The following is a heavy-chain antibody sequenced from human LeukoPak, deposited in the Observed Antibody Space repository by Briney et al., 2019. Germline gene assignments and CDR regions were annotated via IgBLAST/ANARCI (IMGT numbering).Heavy chain of an antibody. Sequence: ASVKVSCKASGYTFTRYYMHWVRQAPGQGLEWIGIIDPSVGSTTYAQKFLGRVTMTRDMSTSTVHMELNRLRSEDTAVYYCTSCKSSGEYFDYWGHGTLVTVSS. D-gene: IGHD7-27*01. CDR1: GYTFTRYY. V-gene: IGHV1-46*01. CDR3: TSCKSSGEYFDY. CDR2: IDPSVGST. J-gene: IGHJ4*01.